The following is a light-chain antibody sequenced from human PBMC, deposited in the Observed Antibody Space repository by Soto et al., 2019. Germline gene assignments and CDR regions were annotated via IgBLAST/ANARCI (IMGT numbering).Light chain of an antibody. CDR3: HQYGAAPST. CDR1: QSVSSSY. Sequence: EIVLTQSPGTLSLSPGERATLSCRASQSVSSSYLAWYQQKPGQAPRLLIYGASSRATGIPDRFSGSGSRTDFTLTISSLEPEDSAVYYCHQYGAAPSTFGQGTKVDIK. V-gene: IGKV3-20*01. CDR2: GAS. J-gene: IGKJ2*01.